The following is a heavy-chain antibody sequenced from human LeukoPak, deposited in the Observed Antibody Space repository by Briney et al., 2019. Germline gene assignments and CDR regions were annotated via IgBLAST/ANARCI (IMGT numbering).Heavy chain of an antibody. CDR1: GFTFSSYS. D-gene: IGHD1-26*01. V-gene: IGHV3-48*02. J-gene: IGHJ4*02. Sequence: PGGSLRLSCAASGFTFSSYSMNWVRQAPGKGLEWVSYISSSSSTIYYADSVKGRFTISRDNAKNSLYLQMNSLRDEDTAVYYCARDPRSYSGSYLDYWGQGTLVTVSS. CDR2: ISSSSSTI. CDR3: ARDPRSYSGSYLDY.